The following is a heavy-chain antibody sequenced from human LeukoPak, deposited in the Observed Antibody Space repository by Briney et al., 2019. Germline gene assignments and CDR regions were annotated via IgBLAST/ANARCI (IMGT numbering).Heavy chain of an antibody. V-gene: IGHV4-61*02. CDR1: GDSISSGYY. CDR3: ARGGYCGGDCYFYY. J-gene: IGHJ4*02. CDR2: IYTSGST. D-gene: IGHD2-21*02. Sequence: SETLSLTCTVSGDSISSGYYWSWIRQPAGKGLEWIGRIYTSGSTNYNPSLKSRVTISVDTSKNQFSLKLSSVTAADTAVYYCARGGYCGGDCYFYYWGQGTLVTVSS.